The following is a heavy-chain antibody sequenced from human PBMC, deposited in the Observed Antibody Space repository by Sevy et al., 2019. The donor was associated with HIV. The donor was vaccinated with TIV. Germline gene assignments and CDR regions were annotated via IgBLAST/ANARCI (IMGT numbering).Heavy chain of an antibody. Sequence: GGSLRLSCAASGFTFSDYYMSWIRQAPGKGLEWVSYISSSGSTIYYADSVKGRFTISRDNAKNSLYLQMNSLRAEDTAVYYCAREARYCSSTSCSDAFDIWGQGTMVTVSS. CDR3: AREARYCSSTSCSDAFDI. CDR2: ISSSGSTI. J-gene: IGHJ3*02. V-gene: IGHV3-11*01. CDR1: GFTFSDYY. D-gene: IGHD2-2*01.